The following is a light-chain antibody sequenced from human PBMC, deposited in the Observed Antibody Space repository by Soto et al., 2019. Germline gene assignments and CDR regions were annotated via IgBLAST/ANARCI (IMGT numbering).Light chain of an antibody. CDR1: SSDVGSYNL. Sequence: QSDLTQPASVSGSPGQSITISCTGTSSDVGSYNLVSWYQQHPGKAPKLMIYEGSKRPSGVSNRFSGSKSGNTASLTISGLQAEDEADYYCCSYAGSSTVVFGTGTKLTVL. V-gene: IGLV2-23*01. CDR3: CSYAGSSTVV. CDR2: EGS. J-gene: IGLJ1*01.